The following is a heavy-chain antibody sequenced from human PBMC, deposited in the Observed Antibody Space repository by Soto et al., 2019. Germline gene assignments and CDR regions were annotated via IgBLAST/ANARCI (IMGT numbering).Heavy chain of an antibody. D-gene: IGHD3-9*01. V-gene: IGHV3-48*01. CDR1: GFSFSTYS. Sequence: EVQLVDSGGGLVQPGGSLSLSCAASGFSFSTYSMNWVRQAPGKGLEWVSYISSSGHTIYYADSVKGRFTISRDNAKNSLFLQMNSLRAEDTAVYYCARYYDVLTVWGQGTLVTVSS. J-gene: IGHJ4*02. CDR3: ARYYDVLTV. CDR2: ISSSGHTI.